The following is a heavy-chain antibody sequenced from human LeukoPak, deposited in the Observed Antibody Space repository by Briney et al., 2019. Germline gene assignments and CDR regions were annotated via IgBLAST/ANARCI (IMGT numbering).Heavy chain of an antibody. CDR2: INWNGGST. V-gene: IGHV3-20*04. CDR3: ARDWSYDSSGYYHWYFDL. CDR1: GFTFDDYG. D-gene: IGHD3-22*01. J-gene: IGHJ2*01. Sequence: GGSLRLSCAASGFTFDDYGMSWVRQAPGKGLEWVSGINWNGGSTGYADSVKGRFTISRDNAKNSLYLQMNSLRAEDTALYYCARDWSYDSSGYYHWYFDLWGRGTLVTVSS.